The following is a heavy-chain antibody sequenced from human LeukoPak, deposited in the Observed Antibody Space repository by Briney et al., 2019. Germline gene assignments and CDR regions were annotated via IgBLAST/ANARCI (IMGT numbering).Heavy chain of an antibody. CDR1: GFTFSAYI. J-gene: IGHJ4*02. CDR3: ARAGDSGSYLFFDY. Sequence: GGSLRLSCAASGFTFSAYIMNWVRQAPGKGLEWVSSISSSSTYIYYADSVKGQFTISRDNAKNSLYLQMNILRAEDTAVYYCARAGDSGSYLFFDYWGQGTLVTVSS. D-gene: IGHD1-26*01. CDR2: ISSSSTYI. V-gene: IGHV3-21*01.